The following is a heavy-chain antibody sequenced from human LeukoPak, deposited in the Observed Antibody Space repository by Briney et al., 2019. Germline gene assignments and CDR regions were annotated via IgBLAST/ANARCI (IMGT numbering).Heavy chain of an antibody. CDR3: ATDRINTVTKSHYYYGMDV. V-gene: IGHV3-23*01. CDR1: GFTFSSYA. D-gene: IGHD4-17*01. CDR2: ISGSGGST. J-gene: IGHJ6*02. Sequence: GGSLRLSCAASGFTFSSYAMSWVRQAPGKGLEWVSAISGSGGSTYYADSVKGRFTISRDNSKNTLYLQMNSLRAEDTAVYYCATDRINTVTKSHYYYGMDVWGQGTTVTVSS.